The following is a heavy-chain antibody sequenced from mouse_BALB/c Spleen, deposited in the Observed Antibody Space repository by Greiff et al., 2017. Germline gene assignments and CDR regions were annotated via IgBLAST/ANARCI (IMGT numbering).Heavy chain of an antibody. V-gene: IGHV1S81*02. Sequence: VQLQQPGAELVKPGASVKLSCKASGYTFTSYWMHWVKQRPGQGLEWIGEINPSNGRTNYNEKFKGKATLTADKSSSTAYMQLSSLTSDDSAVYFCARKDGYYVFYAMDYWGQGTSVTVSS. CDR3: ARKDGYYVFYAMDY. D-gene: IGHD2-3*01. CDR2: INPSNGRT. J-gene: IGHJ4*01. CDR1: GYTFTSYW.